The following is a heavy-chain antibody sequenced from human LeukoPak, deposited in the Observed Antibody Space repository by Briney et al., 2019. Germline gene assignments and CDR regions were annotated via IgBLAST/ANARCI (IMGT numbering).Heavy chain of an antibody. CDR2: IRYDGSNK. CDR3: AKGSTFYCSGGSCFSDY. J-gene: IGHJ4*02. Sequence: PGGSLRLSCAASGFTVSSYYMSWVRQAPGKGLEWVAFIRYDGSNKYYADSVKGRFTISRDNSKNTLYLQMNSLRAEDTAVYYCAKGSTFYCSGGSCFSDYWGQGTLVTVSS. D-gene: IGHD2-15*01. V-gene: IGHV3-30*02. CDR1: GFTVSSYY.